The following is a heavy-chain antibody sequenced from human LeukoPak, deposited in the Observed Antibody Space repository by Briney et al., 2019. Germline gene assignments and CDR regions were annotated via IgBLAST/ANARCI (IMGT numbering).Heavy chain of an antibody. J-gene: IGHJ6*02. Sequence: PLETLSLTCTVSGGSISSYYWSWIRQPAGKGLEWIGRIYTSGSTNYNPSLKSRVTMSVDTSKHQFSLTLSSVTAADTAVYYCARVRYCSSTSCYNGMDVWGQGTTVTVSS. V-gene: IGHV4-4*07. CDR3: ARVRYCSSTSCYNGMDV. D-gene: IGHD2-2*02. CDR1: GGSISSYY. CDR2: IYTSGST.